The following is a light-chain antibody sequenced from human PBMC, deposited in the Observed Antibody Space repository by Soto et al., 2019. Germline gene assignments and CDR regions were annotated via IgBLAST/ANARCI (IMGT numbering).Light chain of an antibody. Sequence: DILLIQSPATLSASVGDRITITCRASENIFKFLAWYQQRSGSAPNLLIYAASDLEKGVPSRFSGSGYGTEFALTIGNLQPNDSATYFCQHYHSQSITFGGGTQVDVK. V-gene: IGKV1-5*01. J-gene: IGKJ4*01. CDR3: QHYHSQSIT. CDR1: ENIFKF. CDR2: AAS.